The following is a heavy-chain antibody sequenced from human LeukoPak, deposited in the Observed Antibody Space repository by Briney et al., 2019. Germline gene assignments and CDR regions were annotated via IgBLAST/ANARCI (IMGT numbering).Heavy chain of an antibody. V-gene: IGHV3-30*02. Sequence: PSGTLSLTCAVSGGSISSSNWWSWVRQPPGKGLEWVAFIRYDGNDKYYSGSVEGRFTISRDNPKNTLYLQMNSLRVEDTSFYYCVKRGATVRRTYFFDSWGQGALVTVSS. D-gene: IGHD1-26*01. CDR2: IRYDGNDK. CDR1: GGSISSSNW. J-gene: IGHJ4*02. CDR3: VKRGATVRRTYFFDS.